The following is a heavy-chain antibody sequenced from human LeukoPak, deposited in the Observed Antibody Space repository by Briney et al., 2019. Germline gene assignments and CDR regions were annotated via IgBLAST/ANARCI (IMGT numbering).Heavy chain of an antibody. J-gene: IGHJ4*01. CDR1: GFTFSTYA. CDR2: ISGVGGNP. Sequence: GGSLRLSCAASGFTFSTYAMSWVRQAPGKGLEWVSGISGVGGNPYYADSVKGRFSISRDNSKNTLFLQMSGLRTEDTAVYYCVRDGGYTGGWTYGAGDYWGQGTLVTVSS. V-gene: IGHV3-23*01. CDR3: VRDGGYTGGWTYGAGDY. D-gene: IGHD2-8*02.